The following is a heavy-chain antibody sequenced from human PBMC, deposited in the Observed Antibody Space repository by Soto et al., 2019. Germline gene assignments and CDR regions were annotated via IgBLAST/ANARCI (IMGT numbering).Heavy chain of an antibody. D-gene: IGHD5-18*01. J-gene: IGHJ6*02. V-gene: IGHV4-31*03. CDR3: ARDRIQFSVDV. CDR2: IYKTGST. Sequence: SETLSLTCSVSGGSINSGGHYWSWIRQHPGKGLEWIGHIYKTGSTDFNPSLKDRPTISIDTSKNQFSLSLRSVTDADTAVYYCARDRIQFSVDVWGQGTTVTVSS. CDR1: GGSINSGGHY.